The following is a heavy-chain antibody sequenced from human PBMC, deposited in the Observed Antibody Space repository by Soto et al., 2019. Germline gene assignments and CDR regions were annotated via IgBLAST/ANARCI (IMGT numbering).Heavy chain of an antibody. CDR2: INHSGST. CDR3: ARGASPYHGHYYGMDA. J-gene: IGHJ6*02. Sequence: PSEPLSPTCAVYGGSFSGYYWSWIRQPPGKGLEWIGEINHSGSTNYNPSLKSRVTISVDTSKNQFSLKLSSVNAADTAVYSCARGASPYHGHYYGMDAWGQGTTVTFAS. V-gene: IGHV4-34*01. CDR1: GGSFSGYY. D-gene: IGHD2-2*01.